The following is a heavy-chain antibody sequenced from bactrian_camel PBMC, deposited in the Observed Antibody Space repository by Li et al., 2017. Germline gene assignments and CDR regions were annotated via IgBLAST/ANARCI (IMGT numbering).Heavy chain of an antibody. CDR2: VDSDGPT. J-gene: IGHJ4*01. Sequence: HVQLVESGGGSVQAGGSLRLSCVASGNTRTGYGMAWFRQAPGKEREGVASVDSDGPTHYADSVKGRFTISKDNAKNTLYLEMNRLKPEDTGMFYCAAGLPGANRCSDYWGEGTQVTVS. V-gene: IGHV3S55*01. CDR3: AAGLPGANRCSDY. CDR1: GNTRTGYG.